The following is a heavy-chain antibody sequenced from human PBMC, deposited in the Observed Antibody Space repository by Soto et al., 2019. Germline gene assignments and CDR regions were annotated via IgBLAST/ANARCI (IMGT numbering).Heavy chain of an antibody. CDR2: IIPIFGTA. J-gene: IGHJ6*02. D-gene: IGHD2-15*01. CDR3: ARDKGSLVVVVAAPYYYYGMDV. V-gene: IGHV1-69*01. CDR1: GGTFSSYA. Sequence: QVQLVQSGAEGKKPGSSVKVSCKASGGTFSSYAISWVRQAPGQGLEWMGGIIPIFGTANYAQKFQGRVTITADESTSTAYMELSSLRSEDTAVYYCARDKGSLVVVVAAPYYYYGMDVWGQGTTVTVSS.